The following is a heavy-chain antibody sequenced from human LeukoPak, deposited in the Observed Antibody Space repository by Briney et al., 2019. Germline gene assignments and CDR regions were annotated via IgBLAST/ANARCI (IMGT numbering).Heavy chain of an antibody. D-gene: IGHD2/OR15-2a*01. J-gene: IGHJ4*02. CDR1: GFDFSAYG. Sequence: QPGGSLRLSCAASGFDFSAYGMNWVRQAPGKGLEWVSAIGGSGATIYYADSVRGRFTISRDNFKNTMYLQMSSLRAEDTAVYYCARGNIAIALDVNGANYFFDFWGQGTLVTVSS. CDR3: ARGNIAIALDVNGANYFFDF. V-gene: IGHV3-23*01. CDR2: IGGSGATI.